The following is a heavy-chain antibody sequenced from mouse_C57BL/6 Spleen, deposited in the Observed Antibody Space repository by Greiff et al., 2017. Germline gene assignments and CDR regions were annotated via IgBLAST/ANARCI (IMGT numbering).Heavy chain of an antibody. J-gene: IGHJ2*01. CDR2: IDPSDSYT. V-gene: IGHV1-59*01. Sequence: QVQLQQPGAELVRPGTSVKLSCKASGYTFTSYWMHWVKQRPGQGLEWIGVIDPSDSYTNYNQKFKGKATLTVDTSSSTAYMQLSSLTSEDSAVYYGARSRGGSVDYWGQGTTLTVSS. CDR1: GYTFTSYW. CDR3: ARSRGGSVDY.